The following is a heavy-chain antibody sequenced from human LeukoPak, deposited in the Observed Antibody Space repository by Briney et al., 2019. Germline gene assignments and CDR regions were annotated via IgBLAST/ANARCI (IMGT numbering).Heavy chain of an antibody. CDR1: GFTFSSYG. Sequence: GGSLRLSCAASGFTFSSYGMHWVRQAPGKGLEWVAVISYDGSNKYYADSVKGRFTISRDNSKNTLYLQMNSLRAEDSALYYCAKDAISSLAVRRFDLWGRGTLVTVSS. D-gene: IGHD6-6*01. J-gene: IGHJ4*02. CDR3: AKDAISSLAVRRFDL. V-gene: IGHV3-30*18. CDR2: ISYDGSNK.